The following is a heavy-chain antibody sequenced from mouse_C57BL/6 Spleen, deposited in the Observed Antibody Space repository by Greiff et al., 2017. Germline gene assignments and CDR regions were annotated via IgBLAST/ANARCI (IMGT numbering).Heavy chain of an antibody. D-gene: IGHD2-1*01. CDR2: IYPGSGNT. Sequence: QVQLQQSGPELVKPGASVKISCKASGYSFTSYYIHWVKQRPGQGLEWIGWIYPGSGNTKYNEKFKGKATLTADTSSSTAYMQLSSLTSEDSAVYYCARGNYVCFFDYWGQGTTLTVSS. V-gene: IGHV1-66*01. J-gene: IGHJ2*01. CDR3: ARGNYVCFFDY. CDR1: GYSFTSYY.